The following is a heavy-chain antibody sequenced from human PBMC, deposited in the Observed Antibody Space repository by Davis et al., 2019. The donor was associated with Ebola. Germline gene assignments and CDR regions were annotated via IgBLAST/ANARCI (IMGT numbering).Heavy chain of an antibody. CDR2: INPSGGST. D-gene: IGHD3-22*01. CDR1: GYTFTSYY. V-gene: IGHV1-46*01. CDR3: ARDLDYHDSSGWRYYGMDV. J-gene: IGHJ6*02. Sequence: AASVKVSCKASGYTFTSYYMHWVRQAPGQGLEWMGIINPSGGSTSYAQKFQGRVTMTRDTSTSTVYMELSSLRSEDTAVYYCARDLDYHDSSGWRYYGMDVWGQGTTVTVSS.